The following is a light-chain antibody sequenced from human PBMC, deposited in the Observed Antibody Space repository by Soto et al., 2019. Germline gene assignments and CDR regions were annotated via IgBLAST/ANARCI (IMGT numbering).Light chain of an antibody. V-gene: IGKV3-20*01. CDR1: QTVGTY. CDR3: QQYHNSPLT. CDR2: GAS. J-gene: IGKJ1*01. Sequence: TVLTQSPGTLSLSPGERATLSCRASQTVGTYLAWYQQKPGQAPRLLVFGASSRATGVPDRFSGSGSGTDFTLTISGLEPEDFALYYCQQYHNSPLTVGQGTKVEIK.